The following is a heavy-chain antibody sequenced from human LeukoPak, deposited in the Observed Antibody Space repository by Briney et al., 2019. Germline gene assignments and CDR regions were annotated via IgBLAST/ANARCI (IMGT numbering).Heavy chain of an antibody. CDR1: GYTFTGYY. J-gene: IGHJ5*02. V-gene: IGHV1-2*02. CDR3: VRSRGVMVRGVIMSLWFDP. Sequence: GASVKVSCKASGYTFTGYYMHWVRQAPGQGLEWMGWINPNSGGTNYAQKFQGRVTMTRDTSISTAYMELSRLRSDDTAVYYCVRSRGVMVRGVIMSLWFDPWGQGALVTVSS. D-gene: IGHD3-10*01. CDR2: INPNSGGT.